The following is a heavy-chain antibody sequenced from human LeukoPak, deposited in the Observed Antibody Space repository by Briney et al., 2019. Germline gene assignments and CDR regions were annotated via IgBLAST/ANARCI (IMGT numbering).Heavy chain of an antibody. CDR1: GFSLRTSGVG. CDR2: IYWDDDK. CDR3: AHRPYTSGCFDH. J-gene: IGHJ4*02. D-gene: IGHD6-25*01. V-gene: IGHV2-5*02. Sequence: SGPTLVNPTQTLTLTCTFSGFSLRTSGVGVGWIRQPPGKTLEWLALIYWDDDKVYSPSLQSRLTITKDTSKNQVVLTMTNMDPVDTATYYCAHRPYTSGCFDHWGQGTLVTVSS.